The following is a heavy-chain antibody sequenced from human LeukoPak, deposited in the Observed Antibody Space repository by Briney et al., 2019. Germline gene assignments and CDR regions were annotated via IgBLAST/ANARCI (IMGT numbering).Heavy chain of an antibody. CDR2: INHSGST. Sequence: SETLSLTCAVYGGSFSGYYWSWIRQPPGKGLEWIGEINHSGSTNYNPSLKSRVTISVDTSKNQFSLKLSSVTAADTAVYYCASLWPYQLSAFDIWGQGTMVTVSS. V-gene: IGHV4-34*01. D-gene: IGHD2-2*01. CDR3: ASLWPYQLSAFDI. CDR1: GGSFSGYY. J-gene: IGHJ3*02.